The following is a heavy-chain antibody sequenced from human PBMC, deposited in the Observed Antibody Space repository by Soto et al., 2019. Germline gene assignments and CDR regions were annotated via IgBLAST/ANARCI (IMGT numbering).Heavy chain of an antibody. V-gene: IGHV1-69*02. Sequence: SVKVSCKASGGTFSSYTISWVRQAPGQGLEWMGRIIPILGIANYAQKFQGRVTITADKSTSTAYMELSSLRSEDTAVYYCARGVMITFGGVIVDYYGMDVWGQGTTVTVS. D-gene: IGHD3-16*02. CDR3: ARGVMITFGGVIVDYYGMDV. CDR2: IIPILGIA. CDR1: GGTFSSYT. J-gene: IGHJ6*02.